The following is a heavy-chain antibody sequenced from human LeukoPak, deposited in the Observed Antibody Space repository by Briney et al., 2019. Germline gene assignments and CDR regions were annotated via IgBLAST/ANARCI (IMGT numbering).Heavy chain of an antibody. V-gene: IGHV1-2*02. CDR1: GYTFTGYY. J-gene: IGHJ4*02. CDR3: ARDQGHYDFWSGYYTEYYFDY. D-gene: IGHD3-3*01. CDR2: INPNSGGT. Sequence: ASVKVSCKASGYTFTGYYMHWVRQAPGQGLEWMGWINPNSGGTNYTQKFQGRVTMTRDTSISTAYMELSRLRSDDTAVYYCARDQGHYDFWSGYYTEYYFDYWGQGTLVTVSS.